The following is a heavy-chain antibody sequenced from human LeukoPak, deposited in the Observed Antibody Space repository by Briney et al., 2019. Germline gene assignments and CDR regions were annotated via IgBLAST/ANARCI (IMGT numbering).Heavy chain of an antibody. CDR3: ARDSSDFDY. J-gene: IGHJ4*02. V-gene: IGHV3-21*01. CDR1: GFTFNAYS. D-gene: IGHD3-22*01. Sequence: GGSLRLSCAASGFTFNAYSMNWVRQAPGKGLEWVSSISSNSKYIYYADSMRGRFTVSRDNAKNSLFLQLNSLRAEDTAVYYCARDSSDFDYWGQGTLVTVSS. CDR2: ISSNSKYI.